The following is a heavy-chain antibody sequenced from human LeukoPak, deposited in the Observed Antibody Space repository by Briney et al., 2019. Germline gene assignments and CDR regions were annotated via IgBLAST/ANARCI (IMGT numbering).Heavy chain of an antibody. CDR3: ARESYGDYRPHGLNFDY. D-gene: IGHD4-17*01. V-gene: IGHV1-18*01. Sequence: ASVKVSCKASGYTLTSYGISWVRQAPGQGLEWMGWISAYNGNTNYAQKLQGRVTMTTDTSTSTAYMELRSLRSDDTAVYYCARESYGDYRPHGLNFDYWGQGTLVTVSS. J-gene: IGHJ4*02. CDR2: ISAYNGNT. CDR1: GYTLTSYG.